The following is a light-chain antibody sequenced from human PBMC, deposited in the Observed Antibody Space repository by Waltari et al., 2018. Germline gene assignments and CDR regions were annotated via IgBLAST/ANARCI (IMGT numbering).Light chain of an antibody. CDR1: TSDLGGYNY. Sequence: QSAPTQSASVSGSLGQSITMSCTGTTSDLGGYNYVSWYQQHPGKAPKLILYDVTSRPPGVSDRFSGSKSGNTASLTISGLQAEDEADYYCCSFTTSSTWVFGGGTKLTVL. V-gene: IGLV2-14*03. CDR3: CSFTTSSTWV. J-gene: IGLJ3*02. CDR2: DVT.